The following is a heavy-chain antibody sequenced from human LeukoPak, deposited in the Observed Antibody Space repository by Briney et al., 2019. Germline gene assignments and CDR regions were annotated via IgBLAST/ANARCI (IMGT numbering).Heavy chain of an antibody. Sequence: GGSLRLSCEASGFAFSSYEMNWVRQAPGKGLEWISYISSGGTIYYAESVKGRFTISRDNAKNSLYLQMKSLRAEDTAVYYCARVSRVTTNCDYWGQGTLVTVSS. J-gene: IGHJ4*02. CDR1: GFAFSSYE. V-gene: IGHV3-48*03. D-gene: IGHD1-1*01. CDR3: ARVSRVTTNCDY. CDR2: ISSGGTI.